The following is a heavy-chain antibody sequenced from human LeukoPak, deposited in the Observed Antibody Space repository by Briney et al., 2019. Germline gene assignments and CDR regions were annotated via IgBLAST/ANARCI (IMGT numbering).Heavy chain of an antibody. Sequence: PGGSLRLSCAASGFTFSNFAMHWDRQAPGKGLAWVALISYDGTNEYYADSVKGRFTISRDNSKNTLYLQMNSLRAEDTAVYYCAKGALQWLLGIDYWGLGTLVTVSS. CDR2: ISYDGTNE. D-gene: IGHD3-22*01. CDR3: AKGALQWLLGIDY. V-gene: IGHV3-30*18. J-gene: IGHJ4*02. CDR1: GFTFSNFA.